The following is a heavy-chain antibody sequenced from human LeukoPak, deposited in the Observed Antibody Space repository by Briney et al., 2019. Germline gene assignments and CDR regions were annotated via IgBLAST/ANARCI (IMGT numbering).Heavy chain of an antibody. CDR2: LSGSGVTT. CDR3: AWNRVYYDSSGFDY. Sequence: GGSLRLSCAASGFTFSSYGMSWVRQAPGKGLEWVSGLSGSGVTTNYADSVKGRFTISRDNSKNTLYLQMNSLRAEDTAVYYCAWNRVYYDSSGFDYWGQGTLVTVSS. J-gene: IGHJ4*02. CDR1: GFTFSSYG. V-gene: IGHV3-23*01. D-gene: IGHD3-22*01.